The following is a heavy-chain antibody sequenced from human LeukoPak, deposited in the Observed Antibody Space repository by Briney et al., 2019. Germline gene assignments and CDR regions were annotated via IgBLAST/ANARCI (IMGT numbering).Heavy chain of an antibody. Sequence: PSETLSLTCTVSGGSMRSYYWSWIWQPPGKGLEWIGYIYYSGSTNYNPSLKSRVTISVDTSKNQFSLKLSSVTAADTAVYYCARRSPAARFDPWGQGTLVTVSS. CDR1: GGSMRSYY. J-gene: IGHJ5*02. V-gene: IGHV4-59*08. D-gene: IGHD2-2*01. CDR3: ARRSPAARFDP. CDR2: IYYSGST.